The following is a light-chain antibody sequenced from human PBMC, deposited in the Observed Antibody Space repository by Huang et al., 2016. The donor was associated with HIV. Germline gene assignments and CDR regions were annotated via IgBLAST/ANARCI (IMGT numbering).Light chain of an antibody. CDR1: QSVSRF. CDR3: QQRSSWPRVT. Sequence: EIVLTQSPATLSLSPGERATLSCRASQSVSRFLAWYQQKAGQAPRLLIYEASNRAIDIPARVSGSGSGTEFTLTISSLEPEDFAVYYCQQRSSWPRVTFGGGTKVELK. V-gene: IGKV3-11*01. CDR2: EAS. J-gene: IGKJ4*01.